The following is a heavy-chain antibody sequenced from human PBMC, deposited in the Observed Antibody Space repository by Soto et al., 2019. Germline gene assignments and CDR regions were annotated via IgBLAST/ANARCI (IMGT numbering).Heavy chain of an antibody. CDR1: VYTFTSSA. CDR3: ARDGAVAGDSNFDY. V-gene: IGHV1-3*01. CDR2: INAGNGNI. Sequence: DSVKVSFQASVYTFTSSAIHWVRQAPGQGLEWMGWINAGNGNIKHSQKFQHRVTITRDTSASTAYMELSSLRLEDTAVYYCARDGAVAGDSNFDYWGQGTLVTVSS. D-gene: IGHD6-19*01. J-gene: IGHJ4*02.